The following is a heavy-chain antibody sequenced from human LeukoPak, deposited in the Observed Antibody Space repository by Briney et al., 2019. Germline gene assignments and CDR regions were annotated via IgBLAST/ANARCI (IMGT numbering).Heavy chain of an antibody. V-gene: IGHV3-7*01. CDR1: GFTFSSYW. J-gene: IGHJ4*02. D-gene: IGHD6-13*01. CDR2: IKHDGSEK. CDR3: ARISIAAAGSDY. Sequence: PGGSLRLSCEASGFTFSSYWMTWVRQAPGKGLEWVANIKHDGSEKYYVDSVKGRFTISRDNAKNSVYLQMNSLRAEDTAVYYCARISIAAAGSDYWGQGTLVTVS.